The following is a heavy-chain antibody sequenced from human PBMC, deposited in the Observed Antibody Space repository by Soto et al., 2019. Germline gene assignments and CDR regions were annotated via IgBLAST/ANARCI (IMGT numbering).Heavy chain of an antibody. CDR3: ARLHSSWPNWFDP. Sequence: QVQLVQSGAEVKKPGASVKVSCKASGYTFTGYYMHWVRQAPGQGLEWMGWINPNSDGTNYAQKFQGRVTMTRDTSISTAYMELSRLRSDDTAVYYCARLHSSWPNWFDPWGQGTLVTVSS. D-gene: IGHD6-13*01. CDR2: INPNSDGT. CDR1: GYTFTGYY. V-gene: IGHV1-2*02. J-gene: IGHJ5*02.